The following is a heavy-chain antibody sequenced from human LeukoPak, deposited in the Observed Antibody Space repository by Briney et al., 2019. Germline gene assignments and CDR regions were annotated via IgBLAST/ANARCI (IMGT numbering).Heavy chain of an antibody. CDR1: GGSISSSSYY. Sequence: ETLSLTCTVSGGSISSSSYYWGWVRQAPGKGLEWVANIKQHGSEKYYVDSVKGRFTISRDNAKNSLYLQMNSLRAEDTAVYYCAREAGESYGMDVWGQGTTVTVSS. J-gene: IGHJ6*02. CDR2: IKQHGSEK. V-gene: IGHV3-7*01. CDR3: AREAGESYGMDV. D-gene: IGHD7-27*01.